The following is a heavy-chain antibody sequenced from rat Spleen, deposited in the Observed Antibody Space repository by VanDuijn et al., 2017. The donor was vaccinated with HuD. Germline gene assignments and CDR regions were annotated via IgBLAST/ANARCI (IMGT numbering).Heavy chain of an antibody. V-gene: IGHV5S10*01. CDR1: GFTFSDYN. Sequence: EGRLVESGGGFVQPGRSLKLSCAASGFTFSDYNMAWVRQAPKKGLEWVATIIYDGSRTYYRDSVKGRFTLSRENSKSTLYLQMDSLRSEDTATYYCAAAGTRVSRFAYWGQGTLVTVSS. D-gene: IGHD1-4*01. CDR2: IIYDGSRT. J-gene: IGHJ3*01. CDR3: AAAGTRVSRFAY.